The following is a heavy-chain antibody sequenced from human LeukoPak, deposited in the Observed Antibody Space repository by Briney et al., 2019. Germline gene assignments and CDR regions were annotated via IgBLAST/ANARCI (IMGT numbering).Heavy chain of an antibody. CDR1: GYTFTSYY. Sequence: ASVKVSCRASGYTFTSYYMHWVRQAPGRGLEWMVIINPSGGCTSYAQKFQGRVTMTRDTSTSTVYMELSSLRSEDTAVYYCAIPLDRLSSEGSDVWGKGTTVTVSS. J-gene: IGHJ6*04. V-gene: IGHV1-46*01. CDR2: INPSGGCT. D-gene: IGHD4/OR15-4a*01. CDR3: AIPLDRLSSEGSDV.